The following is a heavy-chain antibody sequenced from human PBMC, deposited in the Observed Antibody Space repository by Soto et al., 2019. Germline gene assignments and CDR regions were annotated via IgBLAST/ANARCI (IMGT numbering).Heavy chain of an antibody. V-gene: IGHV4-31*03. Sequence: QVQLQESGPGLVKPSQTLSLPCTVSGGSISSGGYYWSCLRQHPGKGLEWIGYIYDSGSTYYNPSPKRRVTISVDTSKNQFPLQLSAVTAADTAVYYWAGTNWKYDYYYGMDVWGQGTTVTVSS. CDR3: AGTNWKYDYYYGMDV. D-gene: IGHD1-1*01. CDR1: GGSISSGGYY. J-gene: IGHJ6*01. CDR2: IYDSGST.